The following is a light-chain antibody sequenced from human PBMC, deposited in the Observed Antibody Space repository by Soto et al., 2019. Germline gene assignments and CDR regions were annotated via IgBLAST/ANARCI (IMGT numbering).Light chain of an antibody. CDR1: QYIYNY. J-gene: IGKJ4*01. CDR2: DAS. Sequence: DIQMTQSPSSLSASVGDRVTITCRASQYIYNYLSWYQKKPGKAPKLLIYDASSSQSGVPPRFSGSGSGTDFTLSISSLQPEDFATYYCQQTYITPLTFGGGTKVDIK. CDR3: QQTYITPLT. V-gene: IGKV1-39*01.